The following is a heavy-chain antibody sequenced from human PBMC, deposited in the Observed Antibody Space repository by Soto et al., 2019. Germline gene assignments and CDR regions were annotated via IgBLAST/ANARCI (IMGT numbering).Heavy chain of an antibody. D-gene: IGHD1-26*01. Sequence: SXPGLVKPSGTLSLTCAVSGGSIRSNNWWSWVRQPPGKGLEWIGEIFHSGSTYYNPSXKTRVTISVDKSKNQFSLKVSSVTAAATAVYYCARVYSGSYSDSWGQGTLVTVSS. J-gene: IGHJ4*02. CDR1: GGSIRSNNW. CDR3: ARVYSGSYSDS. CDR2: IFHSGST. V-gene: IGHV4-4*02.